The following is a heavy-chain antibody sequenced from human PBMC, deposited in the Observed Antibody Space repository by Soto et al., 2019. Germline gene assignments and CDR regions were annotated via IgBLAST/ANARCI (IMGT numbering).Heavy chain of an antibody. CDR1: GGTFTSYT. Sequence: QVHLLQSGAEMKKPGSSVKVSCTAFGGTFTSYTFNWVRQAPGQRLEWMGRIIPILGMSSSAHNFQGRLTMIADKSTNTSYMVLSSLTSDDTAIYYCARSDGSGSRPFDYWGQGTLVTVSS. V-gene: IGHV1-69*02. D-gene: IGHD3-10*01. CDR3: ARSDGSGSRPFDY. CDR2: IIPILGMS. J-gene: IGHJ4*02.